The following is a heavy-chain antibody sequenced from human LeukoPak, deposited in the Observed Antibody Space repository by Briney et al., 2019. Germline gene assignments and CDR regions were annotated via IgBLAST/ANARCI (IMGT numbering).Heavy chain of an antibody. CDR2: ISSSSSYI. CDR1: GFTFSSYS. D-gene: IGHD3-10*01. J-gene: IGHJ4*02. V-gene: IGHV3-21*01. Sequence: GGSLRLSCAASGFTFSSYSMNWVRQAPGKGLEWVSSISSSSSYIYYADSVKGRFTISRDNAKNSLYLQMNSLRAEDTAVYYCASLLGPSRSGSYPDYWGQGTLVTVSS. CDR3: ASLLGPSRSGSYPDY.